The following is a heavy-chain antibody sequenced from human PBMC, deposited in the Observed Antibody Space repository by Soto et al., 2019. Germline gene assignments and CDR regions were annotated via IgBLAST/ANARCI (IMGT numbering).Heavy chain of an antibody. CDR2: INHSGST. Sequence: SETLSLTCAVYGGSFSGYYWSWIRQPPGKGLEWIGEINHSGSTNYNPSLKSRVTISVDTSKNQFSLKLSSVTAADTAVYYCARVRLPAAIYYYYYYMDVWGKGTTVTVSS. CDR1: GGSFSGYY. D-gene: IGHD2-2*02. CDR3: ARVRLPAAIYYYYYYMDV. V-gene: IGHV4-34*01. J-gene: IGHJ6*03.